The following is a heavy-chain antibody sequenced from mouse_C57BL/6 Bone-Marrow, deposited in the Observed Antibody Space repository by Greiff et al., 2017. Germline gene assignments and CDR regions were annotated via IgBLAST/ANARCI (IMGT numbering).Heavy chain of an antibody. CDR3: ARGYDYDYAMDY. CDR1: GYSFTDYN. Sequence: EVKLQESGPELVKPGASVKISCKASGYSFTDYNMNWVKQSNGKSLEWIGVINPNYGTTSYNQKFKGKATLTVDQSSSTAYMQLNCLTSEDSAVYYCARGYDYDYAMDYWGQGTSVTVSA. J-gene: IGHJ4*01. CDR2: INPNYGTT. V-gene: IGHV1-39*01. D-gene: IGHD2-4*01.